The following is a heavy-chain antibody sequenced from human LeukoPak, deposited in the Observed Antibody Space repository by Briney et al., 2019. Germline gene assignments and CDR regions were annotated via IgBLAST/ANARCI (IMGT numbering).Heavy chain of an antibody. CDR3: ARDLDDIVVVPAAPAYYYGMDV. D-gene: IGHD2-2*01. CDR1: GFTFSEYN. V-gene: IGHV3-30*04. Sequence: GGSLRLSCAASGFTFSEYNMHWVRQAPGKGLEWVAVISYDGSNKYYADSVKGRFTISRDNSKNMLYLQMNSLRAEDTAVYYCARDLDDIVVVPAAPAYYYGMDVWGQGTLVTVSS. CDR2: ISYDGSNK. J-gene: IGHJ6*02.